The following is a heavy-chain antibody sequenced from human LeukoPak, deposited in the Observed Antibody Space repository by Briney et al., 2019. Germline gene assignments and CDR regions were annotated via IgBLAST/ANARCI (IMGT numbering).Heavy chain of an antibody. V-gene: IGHV3-23*01. D-gene: IGHD6-19*01. CDR1: GFAFSSYA. CDR2: ISGSGDST. Sequence: GGSLRLSCAASGFAFSSYAMTWVRQAPGKGLEWVSGISGSGDSTYYADSVKGRFTISRENSKNTFYLQMNSLRAEDTAVYYCAKVRYNSGWLFDYWGQGTLVTVSS. J-gene: IGHJ4*02. CDR3: AKVRYNSGWLFDY.